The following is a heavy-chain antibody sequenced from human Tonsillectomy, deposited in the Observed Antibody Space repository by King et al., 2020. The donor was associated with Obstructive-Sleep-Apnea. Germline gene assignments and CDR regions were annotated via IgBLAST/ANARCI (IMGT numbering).Heavy chain of an antibody. V-gene: IGHV4-31*03. Sequence: QLQESGPGLVKPSQTLSLTCTVSGGSISSGGYYWSWIRQLPGKGLEWIGYISNSGSTFYNPSLKSRVDISVDTSKHQFSLRLTSVTAADTAVYYCAREDIPTVGRTLFDYWGQGTLVIVSS. CDR3: AREDIPTVGRTLFDY. CDR2: ISNSGST. CDR1: GGSISSGGYY. D-gene: IGHD2-2*01. J-gene: IGHJ4*02.